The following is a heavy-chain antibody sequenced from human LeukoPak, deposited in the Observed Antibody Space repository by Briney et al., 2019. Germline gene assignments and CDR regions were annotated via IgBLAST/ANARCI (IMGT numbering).Heavy chain of an antibody. Sequence: GGSLRLSCAASGFTFTNYAMNWVRLRQAPGKGLEWVSGISGSGTVTYYADSVKGRFTISRDNAKNSLFLQMNSLRAEDTAVYYCARRRYSSGQGFFDYWGQGTLVTVSS. CDR1: GFTFTNYA. V-gene: IGHV3-23*01. J-gene: IGHJ4*02. CDR3: ARRRYSSGQGFFDY. CDR2: ISGSGTVT. D-gene: IGHD6-19*01.